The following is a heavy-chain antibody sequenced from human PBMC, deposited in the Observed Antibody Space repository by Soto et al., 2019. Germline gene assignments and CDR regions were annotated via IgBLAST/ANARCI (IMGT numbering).Heavy chain of an antibody. CDR2: INAGNGNT. Sequence: ASVKVSCKASGYTFTSYAMHWVRQAPGQRLEWMGWINAGNGNTKYSQKFQGRVTITRDTSASTAYMELSSLRSEDTAVYYCARLTYYYDSSGYYYGTDLFDYWGQGTLVTVSS. CDR3: ARLTYYYDSSGYYYGTDLFDY. V-gene: IGHV1-3*01. J-gene: IGHJ4*02. CDR1: GYTFTSYA. D-gene: IGHD3-22*01.